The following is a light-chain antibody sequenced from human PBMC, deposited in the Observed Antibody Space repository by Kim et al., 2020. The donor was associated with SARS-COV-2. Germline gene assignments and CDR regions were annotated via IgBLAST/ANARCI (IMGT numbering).Light chain of an antibody. CDR1: QSVLYSSTNKNS. Sequence: DIVMTQSPDSLPVSLGETATINCKSSQSVLYSSTNKNSLAWYQQKPGQPPKLLIYWASTRESGVPDRFSGSGSGTDFTLTITSLQAEDVAVYYCQQYYSTPLTFGQGTKVDIK. CDR2: WAS. J-gene: IGKJ1*01. CDR3: QQYYSTPLT. V-gene: IGKV4-1*01.